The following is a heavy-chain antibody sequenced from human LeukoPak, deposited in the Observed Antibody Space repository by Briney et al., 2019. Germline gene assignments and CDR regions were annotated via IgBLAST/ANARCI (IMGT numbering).Heavy chain of an antibody. Sequence: GGSLRLSCAASGFTFSSYSMNWVRQAPGKGLEWVSSISSSSSYIYYADSVKGRFTISRDNAKNSLYLQMNSLRAEDTAVYYCARDGLGSEIWGPGSGSSGYSDFDYWGQGTLVTVSS. V-gene: IGHV3-21*01. J-gene: IGHJ4*02. D-gene: IGHD3-22*01. CDR3: ARDGLGSEIWGPGSGSSGYSDFDY. CDR2: ISSSSSYI. CDR1: GFTFSSYS.